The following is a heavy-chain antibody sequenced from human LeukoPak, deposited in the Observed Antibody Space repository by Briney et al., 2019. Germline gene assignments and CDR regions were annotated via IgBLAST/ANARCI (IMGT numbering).Heavy chain of an antibody. J-gene: IGHJ4*02. CDR2: ISGSSSYI. CDR3: AREGSSSSAFDY. V-gene: IGHV3-21*01. Sequence: GGSLRLSCAASGFTFSSYSMNWVRQAPGKGLEWVSSISGSSSYIYYADSVKGRFTISRDNAKNSLYLQMNSLRAEDTAVYYCAREGSSSSAFDYWGQGTLVTVSS. CDR1: GFTFSSYS. D-gene: IGHD6-6*01.